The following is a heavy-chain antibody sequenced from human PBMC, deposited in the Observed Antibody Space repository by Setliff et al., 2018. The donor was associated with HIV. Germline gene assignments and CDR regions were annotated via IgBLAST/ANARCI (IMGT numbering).Heavy chain of an antibody. CDR3: ARLLPVATGHYYMDV. J-gene: IGHJ6*03. Sequence: PSETLSLTCTVSGGSISNYYWTWIRQPPGKGLECIGYIYYDGSTNYNPSLKSQVTFSVDTSKNYFSLELRSVTAADTAVYYCARLLPVATGHYYMDVWCKGTTVTVSS. CDR1: GGSISNYY. CDR2: IYYDGST. V-gene: IGHV4-59*01. D-gene: IGHD2-8*02.